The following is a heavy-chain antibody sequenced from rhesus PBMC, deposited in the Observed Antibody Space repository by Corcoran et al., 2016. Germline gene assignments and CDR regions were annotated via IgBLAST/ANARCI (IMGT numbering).Heavy chain of an antibody. CDR1: GGSIAGNY. J-gene: IGHJ4*01. D-gene: IGHD1-44*01. Sequence: QVQLQESGPGLVKPSETLSLTCAVSGGSIAGNYWSWFRQPPGKGLEWIGRLSADGSSNNSPFLGSRVTISPDTSRNQFCLKLKSVTAADTAGYYCASGGPNSPYWGQGVLVIVSS. V-gene: IGHV4-173*01. CDR3: ASGGPNSPY. CDR2: LSADGSS.